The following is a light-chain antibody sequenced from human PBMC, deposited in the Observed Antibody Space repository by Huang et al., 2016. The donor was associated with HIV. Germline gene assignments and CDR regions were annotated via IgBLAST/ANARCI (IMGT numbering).Light chain of an antibody. CDR2: GPS. V-gene: IGKV3-15*01. CDR1: QSISSN. CDR3: QQHDNWPWT. J-gene: IGKJ1*01. Sequence: EIVLTQSPATPSGSPGERATLPCRASQSISSNLAWYQQRPGQAPRPLIYGPSTRASGVPARFSGSGSGTDFTLTINSLQSEDFGVYYCQQHDNWPWTFGQGTKVENK.